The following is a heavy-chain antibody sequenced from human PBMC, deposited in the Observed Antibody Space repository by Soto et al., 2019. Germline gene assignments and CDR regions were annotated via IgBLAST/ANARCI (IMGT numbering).Heavy chain of an antibody. D-gene: IGHD3-22*01. Sequence: GGSLRLSCAASGFTFSSYAMSWVRQAPGKGLEWVSAISGSGGSTYYADSVKGRFTISRDNSKNTLYLQMNSLRAEDTAVYYCAKEGREFQRYYDSSGYGGFSWFDYWGQGTLVTVSS. CDR3: AKEGREFQRYYDSSGYGGFSWFDY. CDR1: GFTFSSYA. V-gene: IGHV3-23*01. CDR2: ISGSGGST. J-gene: IGHJ4*02.